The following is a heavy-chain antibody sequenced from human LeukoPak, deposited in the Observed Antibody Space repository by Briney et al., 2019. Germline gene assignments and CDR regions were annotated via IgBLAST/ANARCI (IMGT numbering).Heavy chain of an antibody. Sequence: SETLSLTCAVYGGSFSGYYWSWIRQPPGKGLEWIGEINHSGSTNYNPSLKSRVTISVDTSKNQFSLKLSSVTAADTAVYYCARGPRTYYYDSSGHPLGAFDIWGQGTMVTVSS. CDR3: ARGPRTYYYDSSGHPLGAFDI. CDR1: GGSFSGYY. J-gene: IGHJ3*02. D-gene: IGHD3-22*01. CDR2: INHSGST. V-gene: IGHV4-34*01.